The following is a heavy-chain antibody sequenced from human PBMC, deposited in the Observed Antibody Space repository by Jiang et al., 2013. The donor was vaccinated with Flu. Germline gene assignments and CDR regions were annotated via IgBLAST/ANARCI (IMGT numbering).Heavy chain of an antibody. CDR2: IYYSGST. Sequence: GPGLVKPSETLSLTCTVSGGSISSYYWSWIRQPPGKGLEWIGYIYYSGSTNYNPSLKSRVTISVDTSKNQFSLKLSSVTAADTAVYYCARSYGSGSYFDYWGQGTLVTVSS. D-gene: IGHD3-10*01. CDR3: ARSYGSGSYFDY. V-gene: IGHV4-59*01. J-gene: IGHJ4*02. CDR1: GGSISSYY.